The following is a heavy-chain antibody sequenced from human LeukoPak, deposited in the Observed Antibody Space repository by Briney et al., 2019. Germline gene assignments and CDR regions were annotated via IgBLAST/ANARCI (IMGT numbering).Heavy chain of an antibody. CDR2: IYPGDSDT. CDR3: ARQRSSGWFDY. D-gene: IGHD6-19*01. J-gene: IGHJ4*02. CDR1: GYSFTSYW. V-gene: IGHV5-51*01. Sequence: GESLKISCKGSGYSFTSYWIGWVRPVPGKGLEWMGIIYPGDSDTRYSPSFQGQVTISADKSISTAYPQWSSLKASDTAMYYCARQRSSGWFDYWGQGTLVTVSS.